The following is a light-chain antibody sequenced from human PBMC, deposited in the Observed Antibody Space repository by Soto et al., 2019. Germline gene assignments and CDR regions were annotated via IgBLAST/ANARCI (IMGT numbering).Light chain of an antibody. J-gene: IGLJ1*01. CDR1: SSDVGDRHF. Sequence: QSVLTQPASVSGSPGQSISISCTGASSDVGDRHFGFYFVSWYQHHPGKVPKVLIYDDTRRPSGVSSRFSGSESGNTASLTISGLQGEHDGEYHCRSYTSNTTLYVFGSGTKDTVL. CDR2: DDT. CDR3: RSYTSNTTLYV. V-gene: IGLV2-14*02.